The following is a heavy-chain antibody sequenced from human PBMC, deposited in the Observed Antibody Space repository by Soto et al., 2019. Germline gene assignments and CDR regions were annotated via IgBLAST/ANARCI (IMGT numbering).Heavy chain of an antibody. V-gene: IGHV3-30-3*01. CDR1: WFASSISA. CDR3: ARASGIAVATSPDY. Sequence: PRLPCAPSWFASSISAMDWVLQAPGKGLEWVAVISYDGSNKYYADSVKGRFTISRDNSKNTLYLQMNSLRAEDTAVYYCARASGIAVATSPDYWGQGTPVTVSS. D-gene: IGHD6-19*01. CDR2: ISYDGSNK. J-gene: IGHJ4*02.